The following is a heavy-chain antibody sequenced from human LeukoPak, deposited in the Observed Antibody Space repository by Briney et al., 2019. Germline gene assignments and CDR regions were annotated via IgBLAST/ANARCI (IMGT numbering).Heavy chain of an antibody. Sequence: PSETLSLTCTVSGGSINNGGYYWSWIRQHPGKGLEWIGYIYYSGSSYYNPSLRSRVTISVDTSRNHFSLKLSSVTAADTAVYYCARNRDGYNSFDYWGQGTLVTVSS. CDR1: GGSINNGGYY. CDR3: ARNRDGYNSFDY. J-gene: IGHJ4*02. V-gene: IGHV4-31*03. D-gene: IGHD5-24*01. CDR2: IYYSGSS.